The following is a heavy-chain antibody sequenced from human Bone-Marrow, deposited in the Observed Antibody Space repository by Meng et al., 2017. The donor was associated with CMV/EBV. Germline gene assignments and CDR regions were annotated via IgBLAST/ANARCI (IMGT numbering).Heavy chain of an antibody. Sequence: SVKVSCKASGGTFSSYAISWLRQAPGQGLEWMGGIIPILGIANYEQKFQGRVTITAEKSTSTAYMERSSLRYEDTAVYYCARDLTKMDIVVVPAAASTYNWFDPWGQGTLVTVSS. D-gene: IGHD2-2*03. CDR2: IIPILGIA. CDR1: GGTFSSYA. V-gene: IGHV1-69*10. CDR3: ARDLTKMDIVVVPAAASTYNWFDP. J-gene: IGHJ5*02.